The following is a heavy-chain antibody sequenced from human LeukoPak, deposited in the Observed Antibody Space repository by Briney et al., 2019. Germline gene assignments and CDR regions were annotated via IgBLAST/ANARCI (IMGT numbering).Heavy chain of an antibody. Sequence: ASVKVSCKASGGTFSSYAISWVRQAPGQGLEWMGGIIPIFGTANYAQKFQGRVTITADESTSTAYMELSSLRSEDTAVYYCARAMTTTIFGVVKHWYFDLWGRGTLVTVSS. D-gene: IGHD3-3*01. CDR2: IIPIFGTA. CDR3: ARAMTTTIFGVVKHWYFDL. CDR1: GGTFSSYA. V-gene: IGHV1-69*13. J-gene: IGHJ2*01.